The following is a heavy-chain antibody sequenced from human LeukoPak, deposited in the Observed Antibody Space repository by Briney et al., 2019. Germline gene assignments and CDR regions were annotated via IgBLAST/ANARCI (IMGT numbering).Heavy chain of an antibody. CDR1: GYTFTDYH. J-gene: IGHJ5*02. Sequence: ASVKVSCKASGYTFTDYHVHWVRQAPGQGLEWMGWINPNSGGTNYAQKFQGRVTMTRDTSISTAYMELSRLRSDDTAVYYCARPLGSLKEYWWFDPWGQGTLVTVSS. CDR2: INPNSGGT. V-gene: IGHV1-2*02. CDR3: ARPLGSLKEYWWFDP. D-gene: IGHD2/OR15-2a*01.